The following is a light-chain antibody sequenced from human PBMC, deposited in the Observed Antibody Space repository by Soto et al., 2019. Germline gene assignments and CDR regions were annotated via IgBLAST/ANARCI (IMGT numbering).Light chain of an antibody. V-gene: IGKV1-27*01. CDR2: ASA. CDR1: LPISNY. Sequence: DIQMTQSPSSLSASVGDRVTITCRASLPISNYLAWSQQKPGKIPNLLIYASATLQAVVPSRVSGIGSGTDFTRTISSRQTEYFATYYVQQANSFHFTFGQGTKVDIK. CDR3: QQANSFHFT. J-gene: IGKJ3*01.